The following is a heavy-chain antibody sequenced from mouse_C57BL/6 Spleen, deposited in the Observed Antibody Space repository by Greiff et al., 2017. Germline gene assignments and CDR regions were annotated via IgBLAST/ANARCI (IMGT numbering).Heavy chain of an antibody. Sequence: EVMLVESGGGLVKPGGSLKLSCAASGFTFSDYGMHWVRQAPEKGLEWVAYISSGSSTIYYADTVKGRFTISRDNAKNTLFLQMTSLRSEDTAMYYCAGGYSWYFDVWGTGTTVTVSS. J-gene: IGHJ1*03. V-gene: IGHV5-17*01. CDR2: ISSGSSTI. D-gene: IGHD2-3*01. CDR3: AGGYSWYFDV. CDR1: GFTFSDYG.